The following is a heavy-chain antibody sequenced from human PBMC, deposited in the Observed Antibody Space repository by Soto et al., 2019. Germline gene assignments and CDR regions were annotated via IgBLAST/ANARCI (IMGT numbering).Heavy chain of an antibody. D-gene: IGHD2-21*01. J-gene: IGHJ6*02. Sequence: ASVKVSCKASGYTFTSYGISWVRQAPGQGLEWMGWISAYNGNTNYAQKLQGRVTMTTDTSTSTAYMELRSLRSDDTAVYYCARDREFPDYYYYYGMDVWGQGTTVTVSS. V-gene: IGHV1-18*01. CDR1: GYTFTSYG. CDR2: ISAYNGNT. CDR3: ARDREFPDYYYYYGMDV.